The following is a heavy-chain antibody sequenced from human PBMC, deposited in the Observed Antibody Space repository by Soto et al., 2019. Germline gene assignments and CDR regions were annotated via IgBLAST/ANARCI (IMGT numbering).Heavy chain of an antibody. V-gene: IGHV4-30-2*01. CDR2: IYHSGAT. J-gene: IGHJ4*01. CDR3: AREMSYYFDS. Sequence: QVQLQESGSGLVKPSQTLVLTCTVSGDSISRDGSSWSWLRQPPGKGLEWIGYIYHSGATYYNPSLKSRFTTSVGKSKNQFSLSLASVTAADTAVYYCAREMSYYFDSWGHGTLVTVSS. CDR1: GDSISRDGSS.